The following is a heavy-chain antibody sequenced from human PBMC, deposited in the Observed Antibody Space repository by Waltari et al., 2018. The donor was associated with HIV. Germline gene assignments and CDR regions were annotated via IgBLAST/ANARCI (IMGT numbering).Heavy chain of an antibody. CDR2: INPNSGGT. Sequence: QVQLVQSGAAVKKPEDSVKVSCKAPGYIYTGYYMPWLRLAPGQGLEWMGWINPNSGGTNYAQKFQGRVTMTRDTSISTAYMELSRLRSDDTAVYYCAEALWSSNSWFDPWGQGTLVTVSS. D-gene: IGHD3-3*01. CDR3: AEALWSSNSWFDP. CDR1: GYIYTGYY. J-gene: IGHJ5*02. V-gene: IGHV1-2*02.